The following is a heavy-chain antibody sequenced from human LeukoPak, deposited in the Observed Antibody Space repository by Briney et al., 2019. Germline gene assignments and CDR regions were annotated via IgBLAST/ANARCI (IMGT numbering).Heavy chain of an antibody. D-gene: IGHD3-3*01. J-gene: IGHJ6*02. CDR2: IYYRGST. CDR3: ARSLSPAVGGKYYYFYGMDV. V-gene: IGHV4-61*03. CDR1: GGSVSSDTYY. Sequence: SETLSLTCTVSGGSVSSDTYYWRWIRQPPGKGLEWIGYIYYRGSTNYNPSLKSRVTVSVDTSKNHFSLKLTSVTAADTAVYYCARSLSPAVGGKYYYFYGMDVWGQGTTVTVSS.